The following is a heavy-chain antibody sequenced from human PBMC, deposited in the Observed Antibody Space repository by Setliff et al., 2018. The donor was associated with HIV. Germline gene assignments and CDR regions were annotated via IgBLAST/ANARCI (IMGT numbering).Heavy chain of an antibody. CDR3: ARVSQGPDY. CDR2: TNYSGST. J-gene: IGHJ4*02. V-gene: IGHV4-34*01. Sequence: SETLSLTCGVYGGSLSGYHWSWIRLPPGKGLEWTGETNYSGSTNYNPSLTSRVIISVDTSKNQFSLMLTSATAADTAVYYCARVSQGPDYWGQGTLVTVSS. CDR1: GGSLSGYH.